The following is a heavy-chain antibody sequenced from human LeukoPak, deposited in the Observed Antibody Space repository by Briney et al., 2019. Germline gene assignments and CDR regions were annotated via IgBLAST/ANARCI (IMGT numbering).Heavy chain of an antibody. CDR1: GGSISISNYL. CDR2: IHYSGST. V-gene: IGHV4-39*07. J-gene: IGHJ4*02. Sequence: SETLSLTCTVSGGSISISNYLWGWIRQPPGKGLEWIGSIHYSGSTYYNPSLKSRVTISVDTSKNQFSLKLSSVTAADTAVYYCARPTYYDFWSGGFDYWGQGTLVTVSS. CDR3: ARPTYYDFWSGGFDY. D-gene: IGHD3-3*01.